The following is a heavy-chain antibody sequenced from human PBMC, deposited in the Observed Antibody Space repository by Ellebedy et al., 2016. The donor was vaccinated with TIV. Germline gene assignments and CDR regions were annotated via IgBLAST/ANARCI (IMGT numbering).Heavy chain of an antibody. V-gene: IGHV3-66*01. CDR2: IYTDDTT. Sequence: GGSLRLSCAASEFTVSYNYMNWVRQAPGKGPEWVSGIYTDDTTYYADSVRGRFTLFRDNSKITLYLQLKSLRTEDTAVYYCARASFFDVDLSGWYFDLWGRGTLVTVSS. J-gene: IGHJ2*01. D-gene: IGHD3-16*02. CDR1: EFTVSYNY. CDR3: ARASFFDVDLSGWYFDL.